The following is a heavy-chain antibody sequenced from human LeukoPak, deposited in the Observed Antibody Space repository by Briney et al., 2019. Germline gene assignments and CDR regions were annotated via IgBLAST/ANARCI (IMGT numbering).Heavy chain of an antibody. CDR3: AKDSHYYDSSGHSYFDY. D-gene: IGHD3-22*01. CDR1: GFTFDDYA. Sequence: GGSLRLSCAASGFTFDDYAMHWVWQAPGKGLEWVSGISWNSGSIGYADSVKGRFTISRDNAKNSLYLQMNSLRAEDTALYYCAKDSHYYDSSGHSYFDYWGQGTLVTVSS. V-gene: IGHV3-9*01. CDR2: ISWNSGSI. J-gene: IGHJ4*02.